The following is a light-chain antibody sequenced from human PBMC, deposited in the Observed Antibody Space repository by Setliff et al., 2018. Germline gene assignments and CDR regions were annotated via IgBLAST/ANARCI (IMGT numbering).Light chain of an antibody. Sequence: QSVLPQPASVSGSPGQSITISCTGTNSDVGGYNYVSWYQQHPGKAPKVMIFEVSNRPSGVSNRFSGSKSGNTASLTISGLQAEDEADYYCSSYTSSSTYVFGTGTKGTVL. J-gene: IGLJ1*01. CDR2: EVS. CDR1: NSDVGGYNY. V-gene: IGLV2-14*01. CDR3: SSYTSSSTYV.